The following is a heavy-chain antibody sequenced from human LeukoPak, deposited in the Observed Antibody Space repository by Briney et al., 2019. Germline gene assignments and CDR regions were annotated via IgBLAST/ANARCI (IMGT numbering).Heavy chain of an antibody. D-gene: IGHD6-19*01. J-gene: IGHJ4*02. Sequence: GESLKISCKGSGYSFTSYWIGWVRQMPGKGLEWMGIIYPGDSDSRYSPSFQGQVTISTDKSISTAYLQWSSLKASDSAMDYWARQESSGWNFDFLGQGTLVTVPS. V-gene: IGHV5-51*01. CDR1: GYSFTSYW. CDR3: ARQESSGWNFDF. CDR2: IYPGDSDS.